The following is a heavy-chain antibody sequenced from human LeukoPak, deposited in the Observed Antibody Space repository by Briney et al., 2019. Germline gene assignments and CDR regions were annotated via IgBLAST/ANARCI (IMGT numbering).Heavy chain of an antibody. CDR1: GYTFTSYA. D-gene: IGHD6-13*01. CDR2: INTNTGSP. V-gene: IGHV7-4-1*02. Sequence: ASVKVSCKASGYTFTSYAMNWVRQAPGQGLEWMGWINTNTGSPTYAQGFTGRFVFSLDTSASTAYLQISSLKAEDTAVYYCARVGYSSSWYIRYYYYMDVWGKGTTVTVSS. J-gene: IGHJ6*03. CDR3: ARVGYSSSWYIRYYYYMDV.